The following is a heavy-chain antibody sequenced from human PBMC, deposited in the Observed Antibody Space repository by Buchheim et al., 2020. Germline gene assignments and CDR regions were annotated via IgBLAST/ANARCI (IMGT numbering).Heavy chain of an antibody. CDR2: INHSGST. CDR1: GGSFSGYY. V-gene: IGHV4-34*01. D-gene: IGHD3-22*01. CDR3: TRGMYYYDSSGNDY. J-gene: IGHJ4*02. Sequence: QVQLQQWGAGLLKPSETLSLTCAVYGGSFSGYYWSWIRQPPGKGLEWIGEINHSGSTNYNPSLKSRVTISVEQSKKQFSLKLSSVTAADTAVYYCTRGMYYYDSSGNDYWGQGTL.